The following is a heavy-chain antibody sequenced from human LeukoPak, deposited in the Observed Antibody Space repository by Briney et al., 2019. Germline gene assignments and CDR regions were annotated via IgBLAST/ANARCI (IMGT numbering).Heavy chain of an antibody. Sequence: SGGSLRLSCAASGFTFSSYAMSWVRQAPGKGLEWVSAISGSGGSTYYADSVKGRFTISRDNSKNTLYLQMNSLRAEDTAVYYCAKDDDVLIWVSAFDIWGQGTMVTVSS. D-gene: IGHD2-8*01. CDR1: GFTFSSYA. CDR3: AKDDDVLIWVSAFDI. J-gene: IGHJ3*02. CDR2: ISGSGGST. V-gene: IGHV3-23*01.